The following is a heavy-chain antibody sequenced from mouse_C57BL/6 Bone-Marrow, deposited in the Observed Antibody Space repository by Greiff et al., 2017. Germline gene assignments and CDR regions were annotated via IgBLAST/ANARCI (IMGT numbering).Heavy chain of an antibody. J-gene: IGHJ4*01. CDR1: GFSLTSYA. CDR2: IWTGGGT. Sequence: VQVVESGPGLVAPSQSLSITCTVSGFSLTSYAISWVRQPPGKGLEWLGVIWTGGGTNYNSALKSRLSISKDNSKSQVFLKMNSLQTDDTARYYCARNYESSGYPYYAMDYWGQGTSVTVSS. CDR3: ARNYESSGYPYYAMDY. D-gene: IGHD3-2*02. V-gene: IGHV2-9-1*01.